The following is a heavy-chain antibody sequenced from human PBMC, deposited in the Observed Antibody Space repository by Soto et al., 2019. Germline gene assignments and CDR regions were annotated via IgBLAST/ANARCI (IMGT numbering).Heavy chain of an antibody. CDR3: ARPTPYSSSAGHYFDY. CDR1: GFTFSNYG. D-gene: IGHD6-6*01. Sequence: GGSLRLSCAVAGFTFSNYGMHWVRQAPCKGLEWVASISKDGSKRHYADSVKGRFAISRDNSKNTLYVEVNSLRVEDTAVYYCARPTPYSSSAGHYFDYWGQGTLVTVSS. J-gene: IGHJ4*02. V-gene: IGHV3-30*09. CDR2: ISKDGSKR.